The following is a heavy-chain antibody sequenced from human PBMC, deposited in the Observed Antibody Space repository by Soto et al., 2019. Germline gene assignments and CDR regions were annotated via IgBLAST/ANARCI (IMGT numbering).Heavy chain of an antibody. V-gene: IGHV4-59*01. CDR1: GGSIISYY. CDR2: VYDSGRT. J-gene: IGHJ4*02. CDR3: ARDTAFNY. D-gene: IGHD4-17*01. Sequence: SSETLSVTCTVSGGSIISYYWSWIRQPPGKGLEWIGYVYDSGRTNYNYKPSLKSRVTISVDTSKNQFSLNLRSVTAADTALYYCARDTAFNYWGQGALVTVSS.